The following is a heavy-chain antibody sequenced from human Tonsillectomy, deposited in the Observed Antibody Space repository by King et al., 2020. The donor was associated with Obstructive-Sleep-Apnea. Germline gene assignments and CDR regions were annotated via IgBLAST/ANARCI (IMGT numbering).Heavy chain of an antibody. CDR2: ISYDGSNK. D-gene: IGHD5-12*01. V-gene: IGHV3-30*18. CDR3: AKDRDSGYVDYGMDV. CDR1: GFTFSDYG. Sequence: VQLVESGGGVVQPGRSLRLSCAASGFTFSDYGIHWVRQAPGKGLEWVAIISYDGSNKYYADSVKGRFTISRDNSKNTLYRQMNSLRAEDTAVYYCAKDRDSGYVDYGMDVWGQGTTVTVSS. J-gene: IGHJ6*02.